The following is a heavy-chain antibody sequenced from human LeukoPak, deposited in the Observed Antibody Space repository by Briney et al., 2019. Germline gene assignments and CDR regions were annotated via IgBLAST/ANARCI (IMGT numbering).Heavy chain of an antibody. V-gene: IGHV3-23*01. CDR2: ISGSGGST. CDR3: AKGRGNWNPPRDFDY. J-gene: IGHJ4*02. D-gene: IGHD1-20*01. Sequence: GGSLTLSSAAAGFTFSSYAMSWVRQAPGKGLEWVSAISGSGGSTYYADSVKGRFTISRDNSKNTLYLQMNSLRAEDTAVYYCAKGRGNWNPPRDFDYWGQGTLVTVSS. CDR1: GFTFSSYA.